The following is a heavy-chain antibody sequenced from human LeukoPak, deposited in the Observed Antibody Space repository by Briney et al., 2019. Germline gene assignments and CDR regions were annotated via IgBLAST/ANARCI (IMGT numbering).Heavy chain of an antibody. CDR2: INPSGGST. J-gene: IGHJ6*03. V-gene: IGHV1-46*01. CDR1: GYTFTGYY. CDR3: ARGPSITMVRGGQWYYYMDV. D-gene: IGHD3-10*01. Sequence: ASVKVSCKASGYTFTGYYMHWVRQAPGQGLEWMGLINPSGGSTNYAQKFQGRVTMTRDTSTSTVYMELSSLRSEDTAVYYCARGPSITMVRGGQWYYYMDVWGKGTTVTISS.